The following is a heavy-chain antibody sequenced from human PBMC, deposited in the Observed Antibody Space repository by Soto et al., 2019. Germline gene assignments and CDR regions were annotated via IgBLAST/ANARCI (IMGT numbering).Heavy chain of an antibody. D-gene: IGHD3-10*01. CDR1: GFTFRDAW. V-gene: IGHV3-15*01. CDR3: STNPGGRESSYIALCK. CDR2: IKNIPEAGTT. J-gene: IGHJ4*02. Sequence: QLVESGGGLVKPGGSLTLSCAASGFTFRDAWITWFRKAPGKGLEWVGRIKNIPEAGTTDFAAPVKSRFTISRDDSKNTLYLHMKNINTEDTALYNHSTNPGGRESSYIALCKWGQGIL.